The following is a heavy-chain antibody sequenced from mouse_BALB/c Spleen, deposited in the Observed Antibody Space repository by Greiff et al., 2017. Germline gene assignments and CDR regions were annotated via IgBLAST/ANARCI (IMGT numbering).Heavy chain of an antibody. CDR3: ARDDYPVYAMDY. Sequence: VQLQQSGAELVKPGASVKLSCTASGFNIKDTYMHWVKQRPEQGLEWIGRIDPANGNTKYDPKFQGKATITADTSSNTAYLQLSSLTSEDTAVYYCARDDYPVYAMDYWGQGTSVTVSS. J-gene: IGHJ4*01. CDR2: IDPANGNT. CDR1: GFNIKDTY. D-gene: IGHD2-4*01. V-gene: IGHV14-3*02.